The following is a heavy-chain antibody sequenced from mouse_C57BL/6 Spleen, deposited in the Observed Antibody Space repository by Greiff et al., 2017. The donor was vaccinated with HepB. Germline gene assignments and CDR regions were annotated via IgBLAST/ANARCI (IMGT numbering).Heavy chain of an antibody. V-gene: IGHV1-62-2*01. Sequence: QVQLKESGAELVKPGASVKLSCKASGYTLTEYTIHWVKQSAGQGLEWIGWFYPGSGSIKYNEKFKAKATLTADKSSSTVYMELSRLTSEDSAVYFCARHEDRAWFAYWGQGTLVTVSA. CDR3: ARHEDRAWFAY. CDR1: GYTLTEYT. CDR2: FYPGSGSI. J-gene: IGHJ3*01.